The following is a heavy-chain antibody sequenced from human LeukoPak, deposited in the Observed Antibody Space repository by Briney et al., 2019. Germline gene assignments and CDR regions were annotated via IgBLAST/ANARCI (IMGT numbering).Heavy chain of an antibody. CDR3: ARVSGWSGGGASDRTDDAFDI. J-gene: IGHJ3*02. D-gene: IGHD6-19*01. CDR2: INPNSGVT. Sequence: ASVKVSCKASRYTFTGYYMHWVRQAPGQGLEWMGWINPNSGVTDYAQNFQGRVTMTRDTSISTAYMELSRLRSDDTAVYYCARVSGWSGGGASDRTDDAFDIWGQGTMVTVSS. CDR1: RYTFTGYY. V-gene: IGHV1-2*02.